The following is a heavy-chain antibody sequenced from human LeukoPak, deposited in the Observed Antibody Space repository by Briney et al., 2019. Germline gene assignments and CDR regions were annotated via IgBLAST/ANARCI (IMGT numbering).Heavy chain of an antibody. CDR2: IFYSESA. D-gene: IGHD2-2*01. CDR3: ARGGYCSSTSCYVY. V-gene: IGHV4-59*01. Sequence: SETLSLTCTVSGGSITSYYWSWIRQPPGKGLECIGYIFYSESANYNPSLKSRVTISVDTSKNQFSLKLSSVTAADTAVYYCARGGYCSSTSCYVYWGQGTLVTVSS. CDR1: GGSITSYY. J-gene: IGHJ4*02.